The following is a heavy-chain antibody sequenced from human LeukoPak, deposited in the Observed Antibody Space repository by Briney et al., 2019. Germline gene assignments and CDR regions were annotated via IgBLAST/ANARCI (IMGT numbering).Heavy chain of an antibody. V-gene: IGHV3-21*01. CDR2: ISSSSSYI. Sequence: GGPLRLSCAASGFTFSSYSMNWVRQAPGKGLEWVSSISSSSSYIYYADSVKGRFTISRDNAKNSLYLQMNSLRAEDTAVYYCARPKYCSSTSCYLEAFDIWGQGTMVTVSS. D-gene: IGHD2-2*01. J-gene: IGHJ3*02. CDR1: GFTFSSYS. CDR3: ARPKYCSSTSCYLEAFDI.